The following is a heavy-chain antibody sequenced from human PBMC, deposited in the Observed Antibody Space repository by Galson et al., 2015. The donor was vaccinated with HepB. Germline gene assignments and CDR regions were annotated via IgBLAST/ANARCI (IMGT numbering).Heavy chain of an antibody. V-gene: IGHV1-18*04. CDR2: MCAYNGDT. Sequence: SVKVSCKASGYTLTDYGISWLRPAPGQGLEWMGWMCAYNGDTIYAQNLQGSVTLTTATPTSTAYMELTSPSSEDPAVDYCARFHAFFRFDYWGPGSLVTVSS. CDR3: ARFHAFFRFDY. CDR1: GYTLTDYG. J-gene: IGHJ4*02. D-gene: IGHD3/OR15-3a*01.